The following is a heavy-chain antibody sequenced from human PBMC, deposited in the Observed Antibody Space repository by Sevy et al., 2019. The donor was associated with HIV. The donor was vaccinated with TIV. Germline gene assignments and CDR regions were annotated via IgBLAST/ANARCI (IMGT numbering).Heavy chain of an antibody. CDR2: ISVYNGNT. Sequence: ASVKVSCKASGYTFTNYGISWVRQAPGQGLEWMGWISVYNGNTNYAQKFQGRVTMTTDTSTGTAYMELRSLRSDDTAVYYCATVASQQLDYWGQGTLVTVSS. J-gene: IGHJ4*02. D-gene: IGHD6-13*01. CDR1: GYTFTNYG. V-gene: IGHV1-18*01. CDR3: ATVASQQLDY.